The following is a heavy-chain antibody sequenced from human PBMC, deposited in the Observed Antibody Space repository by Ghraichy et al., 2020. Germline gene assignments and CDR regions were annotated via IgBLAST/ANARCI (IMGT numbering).Heavy chain of an antibody. CDR2: IKEDGSEK. Sequence: GSLRLSCAASGFTFNNYWMSWVRQAPGKGLEWVANIKEDGSEKYYGDSVKGRFSISRDNAKKSVFLQMNSLRAEDTAVYYCTRSNTGTYWGQGTLVTVSS. V-gene: IGHV3-7*03. J-gene: IGHJ4*02. CDR3: TRSNTGTY. CDR1: GFTFNNYW. D-gene: IGHD4-17*01.